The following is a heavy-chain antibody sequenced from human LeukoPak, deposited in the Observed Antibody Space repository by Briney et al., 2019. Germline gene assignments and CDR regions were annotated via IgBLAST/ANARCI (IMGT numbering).Heavy chain of an antibody. CDR3: ARQGLTGDKSFDY. J-gene: IGHJ4*02. CDR2: ISAYNGNT. V-gene: IGHV1-18*01. Sequence: ASVKVSCKASGYTFTSYGISWVRQAPGQGLEWMGWISAYNGNTNYAQKFQGRVTITADESTSTAYMELSSLRSEDTAVYYCARQGLTGDKSFDYWGQGTLVTVSS. CDR1: GYTFTSYG. D-gene: IGHD7-27*01.